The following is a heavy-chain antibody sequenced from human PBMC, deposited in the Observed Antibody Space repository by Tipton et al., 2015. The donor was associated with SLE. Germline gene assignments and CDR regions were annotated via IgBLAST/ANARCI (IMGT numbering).Heavy chain of an antibody. Sequence: TLSLTCTVSGGSISSSSYYWSWIRQPPGKGLEWIGYVYDIEFTNYNPSLKSRVTISLDTSKNQFSLKLSSVTAADTAVYYCARGGTYHDSSGNIDYWGQGTLVTASS. V-gene: IGHV4-61*01. CDR2: VYDIEFT. CDR1: GGSISSSSYY. CDR3: ARGGTYHDSSGNIDY. J-gene: IGHJ4*02. D-gene: IGHD3-22*01.